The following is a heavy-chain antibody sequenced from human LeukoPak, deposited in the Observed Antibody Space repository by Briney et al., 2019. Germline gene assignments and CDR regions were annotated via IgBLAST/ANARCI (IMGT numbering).Heavy chain of an antibody. Sequence: GASVKVSCKASGYTFTSYGISWVRQAPGQGLEWMGGIIPIFGTANYAQKFQGRVTITADESTSTAYMELSSLRSEDTAVYYCASGYGAQLPFDYWGQGTLVTVSS. CDR1: GYTFTSYG. CDR2: IIPIFGTA. D-gene: IGHD4-17*01. V-gene: IGHV1-69*13. CDR3: ASGYGAQLPFDY. J-gene: IGHJ4*02.